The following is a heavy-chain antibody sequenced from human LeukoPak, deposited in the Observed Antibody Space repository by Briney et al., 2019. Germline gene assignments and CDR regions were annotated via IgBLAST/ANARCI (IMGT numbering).Heavy chain of an antibody. J-gene: IGHJ5*01. Sequence: GGSLRLSCEASGFTFSTYDMHWVRQAAGQPLEWVSGIAPADDSYYADSVKGRFTISREDAKNSLYLQMNNLTPGDTAVYYCARGGYRSSSTGIASWGQGTLVIVST. CDR1: GFTFSTYD. CDR3: ARGGYRSSSTGIAS. CDR2: IAPADDS. D-gene: IGHD6-13*01. V-gene: IGHV3-13*01.